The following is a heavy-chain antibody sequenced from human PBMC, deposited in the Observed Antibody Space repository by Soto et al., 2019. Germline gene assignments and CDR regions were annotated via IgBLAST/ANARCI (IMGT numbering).Heavy chain of an antibody. CDR1: GYTFTSYG. Sequence: QVQLVQSGAEVKKPGASVKVSCKASGYTFTSYGISWVRQAPGQGLEWMGWISAYNGNTNYAQKLQGRVTMTTDTATSTAYMERRSLRSDDTAVYYCARDPDPVYDYVGGSYRRNDFWGQGTLVTVSS. CDR3: ARDPDPVYDYVGGSYRRNDF. J-gene: IGHJ4*02. V-gene: IGHV1-18*01. CDR2: ISAYNGNT. D-gene: IGHD3-16*02.